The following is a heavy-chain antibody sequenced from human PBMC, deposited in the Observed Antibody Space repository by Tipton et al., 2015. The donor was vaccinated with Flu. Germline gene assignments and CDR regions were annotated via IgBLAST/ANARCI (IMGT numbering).Heavy chain of an antibody. CDR3: VTTTYYYGSGSHDY. D-gene: IGHD3-10*01. V-gene: IGHV4-38-2*01. J-gene: IGHJ4*02. Sequence: LRLSCEVSGDSIGSNYYWGWIRQPPGKGLQWIGNVYRTGNTYYNPSLKSRVAISLDTFKNQFSLKLTSVTAADTAVYYCVTTTYYYGSGSHDYWGQGTLVTVSS. CDR2: VYRTGNT. CDR1: GDSIGSNYY.